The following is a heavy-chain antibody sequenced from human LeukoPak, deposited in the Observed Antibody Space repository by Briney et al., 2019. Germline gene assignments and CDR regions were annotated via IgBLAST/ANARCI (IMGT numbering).Heavy chain of an antibody. D-gene: IGHD3-10*01. V-gene: IGHV3-23*01. J-gene: IGHJ4*02. CDR3: AKSVFHSGNY. CDR1: GFTFSSYA. Sequence: PGGSLRLSCAASGFTFSSYAMSWVRQAPGKGLEWVSAISGSGGSTYYADSVKGRFTISRDNSKNTLYLQMNSLRGDHTAVYYCAKSVFHSGNYWGQGTLVTVSS. CDR2: ISGSGGST.